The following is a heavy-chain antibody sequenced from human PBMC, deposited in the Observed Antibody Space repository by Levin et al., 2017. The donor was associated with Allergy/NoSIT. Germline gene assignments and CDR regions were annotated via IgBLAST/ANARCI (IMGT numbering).Heavy chain of an antibody. CDR1: GFTVSSNY. V-gene: IGHV3-66*02. D-gene: IGHD3-10*01. Sequence: GGSLRLSCAASGFTVSSNYMSWVRQAPGKGLEWVSVIYSGGDTYYADSVMGRFTISRDNSKNPLYLQMNSLRAAATAVYYCARNHAWYGAGYFDYWGQGTLVSVSS. CDR3: ARNHAWYGAGYFDY. CDR2: IYSGGDT. J-gene: IGHJ4*02.